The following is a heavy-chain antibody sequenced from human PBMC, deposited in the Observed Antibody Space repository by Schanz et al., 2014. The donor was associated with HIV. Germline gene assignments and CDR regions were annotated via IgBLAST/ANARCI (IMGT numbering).Heavy chain of an antibody. CDR3: AKGLQKFDWRSPFDS. D-gene: IGHD3-9*01. CDR2: INTRTGDT. J-gene: IGHJ4*02. V-gene: IGHV1-2*02. Sequence: QVQLQQSGAGVKKPGASVKVSCKASAYTFTGYYMHWLRQAPGQGLEWMGWINTRTGDTIYAERLQGRVTLTRDTSINTAYMTLSRLGSDDTAVYFCAKGLQKFDWRSPFDSWGQGALVTVSS. CDR1: AYTFTGYY.